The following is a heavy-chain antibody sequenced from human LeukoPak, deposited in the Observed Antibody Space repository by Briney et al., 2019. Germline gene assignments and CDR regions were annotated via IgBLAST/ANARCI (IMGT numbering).Heavy chain of an antibody. J-gene: IGHJ4*02. CDR3: AREGDGYNSFFDY. CDR2: INHSGST. D-gene: IGHD5-24*01. Sequence: SETLSLTCAVYGGSFSGYYWSWIRQPPAKGLEWIGEINHSGSTNYNPSLKSRVTISVDTSKNQFSLKLSSVTAADTAVYYCAREGDGYNSFFDYWGQGTLVTVSS. V-gene: IGHV4-34*01. CDR1: GGSFSGYY.